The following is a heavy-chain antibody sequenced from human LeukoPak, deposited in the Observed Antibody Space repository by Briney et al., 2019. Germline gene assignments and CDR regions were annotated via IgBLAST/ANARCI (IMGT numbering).Heavy chain of an antibody. CDR2: IYYSGST. CDR1: GGSISSSSYY. D-gene: IGHD6-13*01. J-gene: IGHJ4*02. V-gene: IGHV4-39*01. Sequence: SETLSLTCTVSGGSISSSSYYWGWIRQPPGKGLEWVGSIYYSGSTYYNPSLKSRVTISVDTSKNQFSLKLNSVTAADTAVYYCARHIKYSSSWWVDYWGQGTLVTVSS. CDR3: ARHIKYSSSWWVDY.